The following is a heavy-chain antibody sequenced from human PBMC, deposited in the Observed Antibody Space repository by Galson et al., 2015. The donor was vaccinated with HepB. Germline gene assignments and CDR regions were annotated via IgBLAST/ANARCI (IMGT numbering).Heavy chain of an antibody. Sequence: SLRLSCAASGFTFSSYAMSWVRQAPGKGLEWVSAISGSGGSTYYADSVKGRFTISRDNSKNTLYLQMNSLRAEDTAVYYCAKDSGYSSGWYVDYWGQGTLVTVSS. CDR3: AKDSGYSSGWYVDY. J-gene: IGHJ4*02. D-gene: IGHD6-19*01. V-gene: IGHV3-23*01. CDR1: GFTFSSYA. CDR2: ISGSGGST.